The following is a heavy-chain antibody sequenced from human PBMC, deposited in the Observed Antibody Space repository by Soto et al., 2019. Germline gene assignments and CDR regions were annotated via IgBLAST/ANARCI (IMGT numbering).Heavy chain of an antibody. Sequence: QVQLVQSGAEVKKAGASVKVSCKASGYTFTSYDINWVRQATGQGLEWMGWMNPNSGNTGYAQKFQGRVTMTRNTSISTAYMELSSLRSEDTAVYYCAREPYCSSTSCYGREVDYWGQGTLVTVSS. J-gene: IGHJ4*02. D-gene: IGHD2-2*01. V-gene: IGHV1-8*01. CDR2: MNPNSGNT. CDR1: GYTFTSYD. CDR3: AREPYCSSTSCYGREVDY.